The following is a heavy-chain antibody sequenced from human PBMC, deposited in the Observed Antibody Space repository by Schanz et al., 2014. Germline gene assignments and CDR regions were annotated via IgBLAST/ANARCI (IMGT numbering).Heavy chain of an antibody. V-gene: IGHV3-66*02. D-gene: IGHD6-19*01. CDR2: IYKSGSA. Sequence: VASGGGLVQPGGSLRLSCVASGFNVSKSYVSWVRQAPGKGLEWVSLIYKSGSAFYADSVKGRLTISRDNSKNTVYLQMNSLRTDDTAMYYCARDPNTSAWLPYFDTWGQGTLVTVSS. CDR3: ARDPNTSAWLPYFDT. J-gene: IGHJ4*02. CDR1: GFNVSKSY.